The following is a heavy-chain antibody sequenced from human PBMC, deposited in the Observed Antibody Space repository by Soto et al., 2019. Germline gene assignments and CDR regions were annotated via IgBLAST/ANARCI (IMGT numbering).Heavy chain of an antibody. CDR1: GFTFSSYA. V-gene: IGHV3-23*01. CDR2: IGGSGGST. J-gene: IGHJ6*03. CDR3: AKEELRFLEFDYMDV. Sequence: PGGSLRLSCAASGFTFSSYAMSWVRQAPGKGLEWVSAIGGSGGSTYYADSVKGRFTISRDNSKNTLYLQMNSLRAEDTAVYYCAKEELRFLEFDYMDVWGKGTTVTVSS. D-gene: IGHD3-3*01.